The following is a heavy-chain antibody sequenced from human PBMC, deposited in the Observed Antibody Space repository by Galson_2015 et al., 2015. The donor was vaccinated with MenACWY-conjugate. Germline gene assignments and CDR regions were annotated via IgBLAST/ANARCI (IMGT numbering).Heavy chain of an antibody. Sequence: SVKVSCKASGYTFTNYAMHWVRQAPGQRLGWMGWINAGNGNTKYSQKFQGRVTTTSDTSASTAYMELSSLRSEDTAVYYCAREIVVAPAASWGDYYYGMDVWGQGTTVTVSS. D-gene: IGHD2-2*01. V-gene: IGHV1-3*01. CDR1: GYTFTNYA. J-gene: IGHJ6*02. CDR3: AREIVVAPAASWGDYYYGMDV. CDR2: INAGNGNT.